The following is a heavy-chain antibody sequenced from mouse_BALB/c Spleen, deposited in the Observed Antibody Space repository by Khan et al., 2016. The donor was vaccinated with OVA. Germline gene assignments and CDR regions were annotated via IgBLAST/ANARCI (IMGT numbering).Heavy chain of an antibody. CDR3: ARLEDI. CDR1: GFSLTRYG. J-gene: IGHJ2*01. V-gene: IGHV2-9*02. D-gene: IGHD1-3*01. Sequence: QVQLKESGPGLVAPSQSLSITCTVSGFSLTRYGVHWVRQPPGKGLEWLGVIWAGGSTNYNSALMSRLSISKDNSKSQVFLKMNSLQTYDTAMYYWARLEDIWGQGTTLTVSS. CDR2: IWAGGST.